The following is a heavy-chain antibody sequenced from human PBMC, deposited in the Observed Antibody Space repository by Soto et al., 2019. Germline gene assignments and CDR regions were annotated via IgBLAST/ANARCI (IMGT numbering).Heavy chain of an antibody. J-gene: IGHJ4*02. D-gene: IGHD4-17*01. CDR3: ERRATVNKFDY. CDR2: GSYSGTT. Sequence: PSETLSLTCTVSGVSVSSGSFYWAWIRQPPGKGLEWIGFGSYSGTTNYKPSLKSRVTISVDTSRSQISLKVSSLTAADTAVYYCERRATVNKFDYWGRGNLVTVSS. CDR1: GVSVSSGSFY. V-gene: IGHV4-61*01.